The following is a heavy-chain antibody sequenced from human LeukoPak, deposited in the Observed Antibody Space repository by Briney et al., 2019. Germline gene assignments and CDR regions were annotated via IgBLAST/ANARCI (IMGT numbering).Heavy chain of an antibody. V-gene: IGHV4-30-4*08. J-gene: IGHJ4*02. D-gene: IGHD3-10*01. CDR3: ARNMVRGVKAIDY. CDR2: IYYSGST. Sequence: PSETLSLTCTVFGGSISSGDYYWSWIRQPPGKGLEWIGYIYYSGSTYYNPSHKSRVTISVDTSKNPFSLKLSSVTAADMAVYYCARNMVRGVKAIDYWGQGTLVTVSS. CDR1: GGSISSGDYY.